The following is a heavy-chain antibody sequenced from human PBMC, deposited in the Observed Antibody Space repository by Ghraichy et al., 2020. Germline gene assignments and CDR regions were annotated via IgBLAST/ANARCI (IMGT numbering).Heavy chain of an antibody. J-gene: IGHJ2*01. CDR1: GGSISSYY. CDR2: IYYSGST. Sequence: SQTLSLTCTVSGGSISSYYWSWIRQPPGKGLEWIGYIYYSGSTNYHPSLKSRLTISVDTSENQFSLKLSSVTAADTAVYYCARFKRTWYFDLWGRGTLVTVSS. V-gene: IGHV4-59*01. CDR3: ARFKRTWYFDL.